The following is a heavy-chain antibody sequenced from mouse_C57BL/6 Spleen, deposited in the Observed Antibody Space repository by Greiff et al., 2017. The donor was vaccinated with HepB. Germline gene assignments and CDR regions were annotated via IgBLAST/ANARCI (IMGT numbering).Heavy chain of an antibody. Sequence: VQLQQSGPELVKPGASVKISCKASGYSFTGYYMNWVKQSPEKSLEWIGEINPSTGGTTYNQKFKAKATLTVDKSSSTAYMQLKSLTSEDSAVYYCARSPYGSSGYYFDYWGKGTTLTVSS. D-gene: IGHD1-1*01. CDR3: ARSPYGSSGYYFDY. CDR1: GYSFTGYY. CDR2: INPSTGGT. V-gene: IGHV1-42*01. J-gene: IGHJ2*01.